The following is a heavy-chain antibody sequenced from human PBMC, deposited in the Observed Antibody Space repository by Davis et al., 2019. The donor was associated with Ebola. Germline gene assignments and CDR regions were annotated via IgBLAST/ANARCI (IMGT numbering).Heavy chain of an antibody. Sequence: MPSETLSLTCAVYGGSFSGYYWSWIRQPPGKGLEWIGEINHSGSTNYNPSLKSRVTISVDTSKNQFSLKLSSVTAADTAVYYCARGGVLWFGELLWTPTGGMDVWGKGTTVTVSS. J-gene: IGHJ6*04. CDR2: INHSGST. D-gene: IGHD3-10*01. CDR1: GGSFSGYY. V-gene: IGHV4-34*01. CDR3: ARGGVLWFGELLWTPTGGMDV.